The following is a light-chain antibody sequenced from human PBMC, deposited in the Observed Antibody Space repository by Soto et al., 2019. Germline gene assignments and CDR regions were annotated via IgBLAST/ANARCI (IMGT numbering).Light chain of an antibody. V-gene: IGLV1-44*01. CDR2: SND. CDR3: AAWDDSLYRHG. J-gene: IGLJ1*01. Sequence: QSALTQPPSASGTPGQRVTISFSGSSSNIGSNSVNWYQQLPGTAPKLLIYSNDRRPSGVPDRFSGSKSGTSASLAISGLQSVDEADYYCAAWDDSLYRHGFGTGPKVTVL. CDR1: SSNIGSNS.